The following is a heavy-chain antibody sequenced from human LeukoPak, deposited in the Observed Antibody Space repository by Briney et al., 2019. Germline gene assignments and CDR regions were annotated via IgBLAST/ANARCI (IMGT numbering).Heavy chain of an antibody. V-gene: IGHV5-51*01. J-gene: IGHJ3*02. CDR2: IYPGDSDT. CDR1: YW. CDR3: ARHSPFDI. Sequence: YWSWLRQPPGKGLEWMGIIYPGDSDTRYSPSFQGQVTISADKSISTAYLQWSSLKASDTAMYYCARHSPFDIWGQGTMVTVSS.